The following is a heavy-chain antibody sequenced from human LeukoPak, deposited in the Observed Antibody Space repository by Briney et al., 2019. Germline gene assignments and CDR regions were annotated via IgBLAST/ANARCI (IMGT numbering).Heavy chain of an antibody. V-gene: IGHV3-23*01. J-gene: IGHJ5*02. D-gene: IGHD2-21*02. CDR3: TTGSPYCGDDYNWFDP. CDR2: ISGSGGST. CDR1: GFTFSNYG. Sequence: GRSLRLSRAVSGFTFSNYGMSWVRQAPRKGLEWVASISGSGGSTYYAESAKGRFTISTDKSKNTLYLQMNSLRAEDTAVYYCTTGSPYCGDDYNWFDPWGQGTLVTVSS.